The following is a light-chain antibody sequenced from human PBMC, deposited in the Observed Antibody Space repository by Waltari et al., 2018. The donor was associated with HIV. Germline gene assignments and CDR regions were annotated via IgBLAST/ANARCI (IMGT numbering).Light chain of an antibody. CDR2: SND. V-gene: IGLV1-44*01. CDR3: ATWDDSLNGWV. Sequence: QSVLTQPPSASGTPGQRVTISCSGSSSNIGSNTVSWYHQVPGTAPKVLIYSNDDRPSGVPYRFSGSKSGTSASLAISGLQSEDEADYYCATWDDSLNGWVFGGGTKVTVL. CDR1: SSNIGSNT. J-gene: IGLJ3*02.